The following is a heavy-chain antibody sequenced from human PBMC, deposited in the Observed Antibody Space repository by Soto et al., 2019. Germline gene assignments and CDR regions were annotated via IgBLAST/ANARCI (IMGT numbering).Heavy chain of an antibody. J-gene: IGHJ4*02. D-gene: IGHD2-2*01. CDR3: AREIREVPAAMEFDY. Sequence: ASVKVFCKASGYTFTGYYMHWVRQAPGQGLEWMGWINPNSGGTNYAQKFQGWVTMTRETSISTAYMELSRLRSDDTAVYYCAREIREVPAAMEFDYWGQGTLVTVSS. V-gene: IGHV1-2*04. CDR2: INPNSGGT. CDR1: GYTFTGYY.